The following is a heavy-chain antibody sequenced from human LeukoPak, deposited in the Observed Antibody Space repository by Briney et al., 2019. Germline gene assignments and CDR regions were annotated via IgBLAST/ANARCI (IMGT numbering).Heavy chain of an antibody. V-gene: IGHV3-43*02. CDR1: GFTFDDYA. D-gene: IGHD2-8*01. CDR2: INGDGGSP. CDR3: ARPRTWGPTIGDY. Sequence: GGSLRLSCAISGFTFDDYAMQWVRQAPGKGLEWVSLINGDGGSPYYSDSVKGRFTISRDNNKKSPYLQMNSLRTEDTALYYCARPRTWGPTIGDYWGQGTLVTVSS. J-gene: IGHJ4*02.